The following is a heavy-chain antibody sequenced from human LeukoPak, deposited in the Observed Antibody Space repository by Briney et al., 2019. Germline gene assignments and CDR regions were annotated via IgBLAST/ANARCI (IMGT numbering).Heavy chain of an antibody. CDR3: AIAEVGATPFDY. CDR1: GFTFSSYW. CDR2: INTDGSST. V-gene: IGHV3-74*01. D-gene: IGHD1-26*01. J-gene: IGHJ4*02. Sequence: GGSLRLSCAASGFTFSSYWMHWVRQAPGKGLVWVSRINTDGSSTSYADSVKGRFTISRDNAKNTLYLQMNSLRAEDTAVYYCAIAEVGATPFDYWGQGTLVTVSS.